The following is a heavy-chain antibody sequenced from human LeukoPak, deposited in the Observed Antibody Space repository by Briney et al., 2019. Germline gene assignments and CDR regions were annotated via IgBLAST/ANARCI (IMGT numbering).Heavy chain of an antibody. CDR3: ARESRYCSGGSCSGPSSYYYYYYMDV. CDR1: GFTFFSYE. J-gene: IGHJ6*03. V-gene: IGHV3-48*03. CDR2: ISSSGSTI. Sequence: GGSLRLSCAASGFTFFSYEMNWVRQAPGKGLEWVSYISSSGSTIYYADSVKGRFTISRDNAKNSLYLQMNSLRAEDTAVYYCARESRYCSGGSCSGPSSYYYYYYMDVWGKGTTVTVSS. D-gene: IGHD2-15*01.